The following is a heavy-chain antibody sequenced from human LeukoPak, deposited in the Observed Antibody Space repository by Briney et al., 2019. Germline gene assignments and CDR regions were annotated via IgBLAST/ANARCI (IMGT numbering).Heavy chain of an antibody. J-gene: IGHJ4*02. D-gene: IGHD3-22*01. Sequence: SETLSLTCTVSGGSISSSSYYWGWIRQPPGKGLEWIGSIYYSGSTYYNPSLKSRVTISVDTSKNQFSLRLTSVTAADTAVYYCARVAFSSGYYPFDDWGQGALVTVSS. V-gene: IGHV4-39*07. CDR3: ARVAFSSGYYPFDD. CDR1: GGSISSSSYY. CDR2: IYYSGST.